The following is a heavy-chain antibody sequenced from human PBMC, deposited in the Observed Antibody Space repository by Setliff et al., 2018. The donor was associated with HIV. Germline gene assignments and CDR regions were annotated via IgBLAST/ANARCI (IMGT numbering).Heavy chain of an antibody. J-gene: IGHJ4*02. CDR3: TRDVRYDFGSDY. CDR1: GGTFSSYA. V-gene: IGHV1-69*13. Sequence: SVKVSCKASGGTFSSYAITWVRQAPGQGPEWMGGIIPIYGTPNYAQRFQGRVTITADESTSTAYMDLSSLTSDDTALYYCTRDVRYDFGSDYWGQGTMVTVSS. CDR2: IIPIYGTP. D-gene: IGHD3-3*01.